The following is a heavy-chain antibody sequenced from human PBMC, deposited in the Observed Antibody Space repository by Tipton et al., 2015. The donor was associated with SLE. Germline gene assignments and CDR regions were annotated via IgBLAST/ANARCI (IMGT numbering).Heavy chain of an antibody. CDR2: ISWNSDSI. CDR3: ARYYTASTWDYFDF. Sequence: SLRLSCAASGFTFDDYAMHWVRQAPGKGLEWVSGISWNSDSIVYADSVKGRFTISRDNAKNSFYLQMHSLRAEDTALYYCARYYTASTWDYFDFWGQGTLVTVSS. CDR1: GFTFDDYA. J-gene: IGHJ4*02. D-gene: IGHD2-2*02. V-gene: IGHV3-9*01.